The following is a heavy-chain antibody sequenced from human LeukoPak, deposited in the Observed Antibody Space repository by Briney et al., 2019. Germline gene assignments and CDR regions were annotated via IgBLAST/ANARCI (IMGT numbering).Heavy chain of an antibody. D-gene: IGHD3-3*01. J-gene: IGHJ4*02. CDR3: ARGRSGYYQDYFDY. Sequence: GESLRISCKGSGYSFTNYWINWVRQMPGKGLEWMGRIDPSDSYTNYSPSFQGRVTISADKSISTAYLQWSSLKASDTAMYYCARGRSGYYQDYFDYWGQGTLVTVSS. CDR2: IDPSDSYT. CDR1: GYSFTNYW. V-gene: IGHV5-10-1*01.